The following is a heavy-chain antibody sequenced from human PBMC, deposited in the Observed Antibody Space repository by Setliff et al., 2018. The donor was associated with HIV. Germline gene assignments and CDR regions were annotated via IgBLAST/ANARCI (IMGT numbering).Heavy chain of an antibody. CDR3: ARVLYYYDRGPLDY. J-gene: IGHJ4*02. V-gene: IGHV3-11*04. Sequence: PGGSLRLSCAASGFTFSDYYMSWIRQAPGKGLEWVSYISNSGSTIYYADSVKGRFSISRDNAKNSVLLQMNSLRAEDTALYYCARVLYYYDRGPLDYWGQGSLVTVSS. D-gene: IGHD3-22*01. CDR1: GFTFSDYY. CDR2: ISNSGSTI.